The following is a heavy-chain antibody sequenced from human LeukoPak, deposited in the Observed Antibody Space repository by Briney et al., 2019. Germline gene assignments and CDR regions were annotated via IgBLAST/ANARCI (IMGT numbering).Heavy chain of an antibody. CDR1: GFTFSSYW. D-gene: IGHD6-13*01. CDR3: AKKAPYSSSWYYFDY. CDR2: INSDGSST. J-gene: IGHJ4*02. Sequence: GGSLRLSCAASGFTFSSYWMHWVRQAPGKGLVWVSRINSDGSSTSYADSVKGRFTISRDNAKNTLYLQMNSLRAEDTAVYYCAKKAPYSSSWYYFDYWGQGTLVTVSS. V-gene: IGHV3-74*01.